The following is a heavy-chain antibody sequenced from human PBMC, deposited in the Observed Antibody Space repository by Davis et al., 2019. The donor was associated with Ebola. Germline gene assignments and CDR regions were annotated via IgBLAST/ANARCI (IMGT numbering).Heavy chain of an antibody. CDR2: IDPSDSYT. J-gene: IGHJ4*02. V-gene: IGHV5-10-1*01. CDR1: GYSFTSYW. Sequence: GESLKISCKGSGYSFTSYWISWVRQMPGKGLEWMGTIDPSDSYTDYSPSFQGHVTISADKSISTAYLQWSSLKASDTAMYYCARQSFGYSYDFDYWGQGTLVTVSS. CDR3: ARQSFGYSYDFDY. D-gene: IGHD5-18*01.